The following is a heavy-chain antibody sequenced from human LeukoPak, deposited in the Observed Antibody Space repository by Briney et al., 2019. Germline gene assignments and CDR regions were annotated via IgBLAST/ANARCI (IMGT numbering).Heavy chain of an antibody. CDR1: GYTFTGYY. D-gene: IGHD2-21*01. J-gene: IGHJ5*02. CDR3: SRDGGYCVGICYAAAKWFAP. Sequence: ASVKVSCKASGYTFTGYYMHWVRQAPGQGLEWMGWINPNSGGTNYAQKFQGRVTMTRDTSISTAYMELSRLRSDDTAVYYCSRDGGYCVGICYAAAKWFAPGGRGTLVTFSS. CDR2: INPNSGGT. V-gene: IGHV1-2*02.